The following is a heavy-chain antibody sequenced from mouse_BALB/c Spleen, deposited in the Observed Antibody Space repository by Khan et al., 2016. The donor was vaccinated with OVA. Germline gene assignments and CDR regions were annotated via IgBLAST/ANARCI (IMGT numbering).Heavy chain of an antibody. CDR1: GFTFSPYS. D-gene: IGHD4-1*01. J-gene: IGHJ3*01. CDR2: ISSDGDYT. V-gene: IGHV5-6*01. Sequence: EVQLVESGGDLVKSGGSLKLSCAASGFTFSPYSMSWVRQTPDKRLEWVATISSDGDYTYYPDSVKGRFTISRDNAKNTMYLQMSSLKSDDTAMYYGATHLTGSFAYWGQGTLVTVSA. CDR3: ATHLTGSFAY.